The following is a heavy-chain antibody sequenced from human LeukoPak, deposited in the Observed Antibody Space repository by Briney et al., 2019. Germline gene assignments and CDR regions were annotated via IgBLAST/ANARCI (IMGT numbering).Heavy chain of an antibody. D-gene: IGHD3-10*01. Sequence: GGSLRLSCVASGFTFSVYEMNWARQAPGKGLEWTSYISASDTSIYYAESVKGRFTISRDNAKSSLYLQMNSLRAEDTAVYYCARSGGYFDLWGQGTLVTVSS. V-gene: IGHV3-48*03. CDR2: ISASDTSI. J-gene: IGHJ4*02. CDR1: GFTFSVYE. CDR3: ARSGGYFDL.